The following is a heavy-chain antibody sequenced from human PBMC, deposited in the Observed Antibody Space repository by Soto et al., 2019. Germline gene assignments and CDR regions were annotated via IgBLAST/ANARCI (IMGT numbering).Heavy chain of an antibody. D-gene: IGHD3-10*01. Sequence: EMQLLESGGGLVRPGGSLRLSCAASGFSITDFAISWVRLAPRKGLEWVATISGGLSTTFYADSVKGRFTISRDTSSNTLYLQLNSLRDDDAAMYYCAKDSGLQRFGTLIHALDLWGQVPMVTVSS. CDR1: GFSITDFA. J-gene: IGHJ3*01. CDR2: ISGGLSTT. V-gene: IGHV3-23*01. CDR3: AKDSGLQRFGTLIHALDL.